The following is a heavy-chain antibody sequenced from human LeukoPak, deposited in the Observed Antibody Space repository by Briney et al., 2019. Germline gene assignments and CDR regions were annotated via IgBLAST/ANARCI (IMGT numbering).Heavy chain of an antibody. Sequence: GSLRLSCAASGFTFSSYWMSWVRQAPGKGLEWVANIKQDASEKYYVDSVKGRFTISRDNAKSSLYLQMNSLRAEDTAVYYCARALGYCSSTSCYTSSYYYYGMDVWGQGTTVTVSS. CDR3: ARALGYCSSTSCYTSSYYYYGMDV. J-gene: IGHJ6*02. V-gene: IGHV3-7*01. CDR2: IKQDASEK. D-gene: IGHD2-2*02. CDR1: GFTFSSYW.